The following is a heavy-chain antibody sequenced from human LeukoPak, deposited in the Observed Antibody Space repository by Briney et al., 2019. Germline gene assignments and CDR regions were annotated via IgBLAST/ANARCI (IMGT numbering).Heavy chain of an antibody. Sequence: ASVKVSCKASGGTFSSYAISWVRQAPGQGLEWMGRINPNSGDTNYAQKFQDRLTVTRDTSITTAYMELSRLTSDDTAVYYCAREDFGDYYFDYWGQGTLVTVSS. V-gene: IGHV1-2*06. CDR2: INPNSGDT. D-gene: IGHD4-17*01. CDR1: GGTFSSYA. CDR3: AREDFGDYYFDY. J-gene: IGHJ4*02.